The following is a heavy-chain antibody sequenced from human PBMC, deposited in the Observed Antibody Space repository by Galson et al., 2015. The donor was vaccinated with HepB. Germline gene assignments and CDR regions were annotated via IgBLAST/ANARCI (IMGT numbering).Heavy chain of an antibody. Sequence: SVKVSCKTSGGTFSSYAISWVRQAPGQGLEWMGRIIPILGIANYAQKFQGRVTITADKSTSTAYMELSSLRSEDTAVYYCARGGGDTIFGVATIVYWGQGTLVTVSS. CDR3: ARGGGDTIFGVATIVY. J-gene: IGHJ4*02. CDR1: GGTFSSYA. D-gene: IGHD3-3*01. V-gene: IGHV1-69*04. CDR2: IIPILGIA.